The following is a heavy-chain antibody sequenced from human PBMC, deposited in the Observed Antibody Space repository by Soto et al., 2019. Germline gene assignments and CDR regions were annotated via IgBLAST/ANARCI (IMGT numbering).Heavy chain of an antibody. CDR3: ARAQAASGYYSANY. CDR1: GYTFTGYH. D-gene: IGHD3-22*01. V-gene: IGHV1-2*02. CDR2: INPNSGAI. Sequence: ASVKVSCKSSGYTFTGYHMPWVRQAPGQGLEWMGWINPNSGAISYAQKFQGRVTLTRDTSRSTAYMELSRLRSDDTAVYYCARAQAASGYYSANYWGQGTLVTVSS. J-gene: IGHJ4*02.